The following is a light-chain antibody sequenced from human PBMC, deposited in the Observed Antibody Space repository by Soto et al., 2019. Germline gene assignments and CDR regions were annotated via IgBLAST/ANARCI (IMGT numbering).Light chain of an antibody. J-gene: IGLJ1*01. V-gene: IGLV2-14*01. CDR1: SSDVGGYNY. Sequence: QSVLTQPASVSGSPGQSITISCTGTSSDVGGYNYVSWYQQHPGKAPKLMIYDVSNRPSGVSNRFSGSKSGNTASLTISGLHAEDEAAYYCSSYTSSSTLVFGTGTKLTVL. CDR2: DVS. CDR3: SSYTSSSTLV.